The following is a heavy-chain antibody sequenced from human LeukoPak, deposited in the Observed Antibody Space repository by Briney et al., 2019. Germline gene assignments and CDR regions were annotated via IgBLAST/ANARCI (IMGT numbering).Heavy chain of an antibody. V-gene: IGHV3-23*01. CDR1: GFTFSSYA. CDR3: AKDKSGYYDSSGYFRY. CDR2: ISGSGGST. D-gene: IGHD3-22*01. Sequence: PGGSLRLSCAASGFTFSSYAMSWVRQAPGKGLEWVSAISGSGGSTYYADSVKGRFTISRDNSKNTLYLQMNSLRAEDTAVYYCAKDKSGYYDSSGYFRYWGQGTLVTVSS. J-gene: IGHJ4*02.